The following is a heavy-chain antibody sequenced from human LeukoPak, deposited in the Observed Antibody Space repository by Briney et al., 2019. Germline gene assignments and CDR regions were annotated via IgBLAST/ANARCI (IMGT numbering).Heavy chain of an antibody. J-gene: IGHJ4*02. D-gene: IGHD5-18*01. CDR2: IYYSGST. Sequence: SETLSLTCTVSGGSISSYYWSWIRQPPGKGLEWIGYIYYSGSTNYNPSLKSRITISVGTSKNQFSLKLSSVTAADTAVYYCARARDGYSYGYLGYWGQGTLVTVSS. CDR1: GGSISSYY. V-gene: IGHV4-59*01. CDR3: ARARDGYSYGYLGY.